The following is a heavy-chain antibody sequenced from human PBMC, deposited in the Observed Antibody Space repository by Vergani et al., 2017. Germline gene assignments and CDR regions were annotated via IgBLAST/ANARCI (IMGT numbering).Heavy chain of an antibody. Sequence: QVQLQESGPGLVKPSQTLSLTCTVSGGSISSGGYYWSWIRQHPGKGLEWIGYIYYSGSTYYNPSLKSRVTISVDTSKNQFSLKLSSVTAADTAVYYCAKDGDFIVVVPAAFDAFDIWGQGTMVTVSS. D-gene: IGHD2-2*01. CDR3: AKDGDFIVVVPAAFDAFDI. J-gene: IGHJ3*02. CDR1: GGSISSGGYY. V-gene: IGHV4-31*03. CDR2: IYYSGST.